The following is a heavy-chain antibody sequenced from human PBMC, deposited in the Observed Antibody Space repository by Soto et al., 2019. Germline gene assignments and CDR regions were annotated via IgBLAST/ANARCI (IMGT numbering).Heavy chain of an antibody. CDR1: GFTFSSYG. V-gene: IGHV3-23*01. CDR2: ISGSGGST. D-gene: IGHD3-3*01. J-gene: IGHJ1*01. CDR3: AKDSADFWSGYPPGYFQD. Sequence: GGSMRVSCAAAGFTFSSYGMSWVRQAPGKGLEWVSAISGSGGSTYYADSVKGRFTISRDNSKNTLYLQMNSLRAEDTAVYYCAKDSADFWSGYPPGYFQDWGQGTLVTVSS.